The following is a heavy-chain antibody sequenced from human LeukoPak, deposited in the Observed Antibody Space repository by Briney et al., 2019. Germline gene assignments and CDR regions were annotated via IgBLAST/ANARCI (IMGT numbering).Heavy chain of an antibody. CDR2: INYSGST. V-gene: IGHV4-31*03. CDR3: ARNELISSNYYYYGMDV. CDR1: GGSISSGGNY. J-gene: IGHJ6*02. Sequence: SQTLSLTCTVSGGSISSGGNYWSWIRQNPGKGLERIGYINYSGSTYYNPSLKSRVTISVDTSKNQFSLKLSSVTAADTAVYYCARNELISSNYYYYGMDVWGQGTTVTVSS.